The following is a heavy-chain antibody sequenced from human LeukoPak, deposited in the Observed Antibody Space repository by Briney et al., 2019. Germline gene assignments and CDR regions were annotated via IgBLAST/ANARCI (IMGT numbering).Heavy chain of an antibody. CDR2: ISPGDSDT. D-gene: IGHD2/OR15-2a*01. J-gene: IGHJ4*02. CDR3: ARLHVVPLSPLTY. V-gene: IGHV5-51*01. Sequence: GESLKISCEGSGYTFTSHWIGWVRQMPGKGLEWMGIISPGDSDTRYSPSFQGQVTISADKSISTAYLQWSSLKASDTAMYYCARLHVVPLSPLTYWGQGTLVTVSS. CDR1: GYTFTSHW.